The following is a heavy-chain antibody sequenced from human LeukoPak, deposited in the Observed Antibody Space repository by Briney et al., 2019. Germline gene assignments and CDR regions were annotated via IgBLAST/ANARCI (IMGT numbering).Heavy chain of an antibody. V-gene: IGHV1-8*03. CDR2: MNPNSGNT. J-gene: IGHJ4*02. Sequence: ASVKVSXKASGYTFTSYDINWVRQATGQGLEWMGWMNPNSGNTGYAQKFQGRVTITRNTSISTAYMELSSLRSEDTAVYYCARGPLAVAGSSFDYWGQGTLVTVSS. CDR3: ARGPLAVAGSSFDY. D-gene: IGHD6-19*01. CDR1: GYTFTSYD.